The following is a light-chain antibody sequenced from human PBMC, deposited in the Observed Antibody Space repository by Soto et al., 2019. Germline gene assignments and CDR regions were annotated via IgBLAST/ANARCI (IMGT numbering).Light chain of an antibody. CDR1: QSLIHRLNNKDY. J-gene: IGKJ1*01. CDR2: CAS. CDR3: QQYYDPPWT. Sequence: VMTQSQDSLAVSLGERATIQCKSSQSLIHRLNNKDYLSWYQLKPGQPPKLLISCASTRESGVPDRFSGSWSGTDFTLTISSLQAEDVAVYYCQQYYDPPWTFGQGTKVE. V-gene: IGKV4-1*01.